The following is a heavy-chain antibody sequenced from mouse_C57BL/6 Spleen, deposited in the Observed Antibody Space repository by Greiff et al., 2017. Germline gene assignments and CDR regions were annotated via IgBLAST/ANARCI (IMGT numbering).Heavy chain of an antibody. Sequence: QVQLKESGAELVRPGASVTLSCKSSGYTFTDYEMHWVKQTPVHGLEWIGAIDPETGGTAYNQKFKGKAILTADKSSSTAYMELRSLTSEDSAVYYCTRAGNGSSYEGFAYWGQGTLVTVSA. D-gene: IGHD1-1*01. CDR3: TRAGNGSSYEGFAY. CDR1: GYTFTDYE. J-gene: IGHJ3*01. CDR2: IDPETGGT. V-gene: IGHV1-15*01.